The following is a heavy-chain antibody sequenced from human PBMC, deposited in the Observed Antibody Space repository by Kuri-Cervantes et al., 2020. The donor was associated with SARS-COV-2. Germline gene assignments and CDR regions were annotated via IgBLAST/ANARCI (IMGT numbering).Heavy chain of an antibody. J-gene: IGHJ5*02. CDR3: ASKQPTRYCSSTSCYT. Sequence: ESLKISCTVSGGPISSYYWSWIRQPAGKGLEWIGRIYTSGSTNYNPSLKSRVTMSVDTSKNQFSLKLSSVTAADTAVYYCASKQPTRYCSSTSCYTWGQGTLVTVSS. CDR2: IYTSGST. V-gene: IGHV4-4*07. D-gene: IGHD2-2*02. CDR1: GGPISSYY.